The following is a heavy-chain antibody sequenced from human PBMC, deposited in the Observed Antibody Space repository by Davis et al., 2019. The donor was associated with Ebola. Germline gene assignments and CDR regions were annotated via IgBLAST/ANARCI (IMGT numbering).Heavy chain of an antibody. D-gene: IGHD3-9*01. CDR1: GYTFTSYD. V-gene: IGHV1-8*01. CDR2: MNPDSGNT. Sequence: AASVKVSCKASGYTFTSYDINWVRQATGQGLEWMGWMNPDSGNTGYAQNFQGRVTMTRNTSASTAYMELSSLRSEDTAVYYCARTRPITIHSFYYYGMDVWGQGTTVTVSS. J-gene: IGHJ6*02. CDR3: ARTRPITIHSFYYYGMDV.